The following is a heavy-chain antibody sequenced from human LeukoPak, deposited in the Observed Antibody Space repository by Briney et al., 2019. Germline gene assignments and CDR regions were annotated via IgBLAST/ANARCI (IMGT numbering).Heavy chain of an antibody. CDR2: IYHSGTT. J-gene: IGHJ6*03. CDR3: ARDQPYIDV. CDR1: GGSISTYY. Sequence: SETLSLTCTVSGGSISTYYWSWIRQPPGKGLEWIGSIYHSGTTYYNPSLKSRVTISVDTSKNQFSLKLSSVTAADTAVYYCARDQPYIDVWGKGTTVTVSS. V-gene: IGHV4-38-2*02.